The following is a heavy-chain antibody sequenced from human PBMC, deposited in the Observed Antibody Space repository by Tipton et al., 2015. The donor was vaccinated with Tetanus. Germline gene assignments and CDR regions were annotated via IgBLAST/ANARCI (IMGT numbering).Heavy chain of an antibody. D-gene: IGHD3/OR15-3a*01. CDR2: INRDGSGK. Sequence: GSLRLSCSASGFIFSNYWMSWVRQAPGKGLEWVANINRDGSGKYYVDSVKGRFTISRDEAKNSLYLQMSSLRVGDTAVYYCARDRGEDWTIFYYMDVWGKGATVTVSS. V-gene: IGHV3-7*01. J-gene: IGHJ6*03. CDR1: GFIFSNYW. CDR3: ARDRGEDWTIFYYMDV.